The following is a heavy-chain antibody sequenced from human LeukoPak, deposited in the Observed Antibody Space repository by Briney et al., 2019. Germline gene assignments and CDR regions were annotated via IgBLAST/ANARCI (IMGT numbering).Heavy chain of an antibody. V-gene: IGHV4-34*01. CDR3: ARRTRGYSYGPYYYGMDV. J-gene: IGHJ6*02. CDR2: INHSGYT. CDR1: GGSFSGYY. Sequence: SETLSLTCAVYGGSFSGYYWSWVRQPPGKGLEWIGEINHSGYTNYNPSLKSRVTISVDTSKNQFSLKLSSVTAADTAVYYCARRTRGYSYGPYYYGMDVWGQGTTVTVSS. D-gene: IGHD5-18*01.